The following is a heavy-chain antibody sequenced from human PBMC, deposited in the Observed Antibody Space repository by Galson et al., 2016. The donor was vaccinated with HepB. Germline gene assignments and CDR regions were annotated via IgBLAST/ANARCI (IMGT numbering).Heavy chain of an antibody. D-gene: IGHD6-13*01. CDR2: IYPGDSDT. CDR1: GFSFTNYW. V-gene: IGHV5-51*01. J-gene: IGHJ5*02. CDR3: PRQWGLIVATGPFDP. Sequence: QSGAEVKKPGESLKISCQGFGFSFTNYWIGWVRQMPGKGLEWMGIIYPGDSDTRYSPSFEGQVTISADKSISTAYLQWSSLKASDTAIYYCPRQWGLIVATGPFDPWGQGTLVTVSS.